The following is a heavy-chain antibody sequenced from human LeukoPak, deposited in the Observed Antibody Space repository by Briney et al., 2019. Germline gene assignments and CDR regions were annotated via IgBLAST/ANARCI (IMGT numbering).Heavy chain of an antibody. CDR2: ISSSSSYI. V-gene: IGHV3-21*01. D-gene: IGHD3-10*01. Sequence: GGSLRLSCAASGFTFSSYSMNWVRQAPGKGLEWVSSISSSSSYIYYADSVKGRFTISRDNAKNSLYLQMNSLRAEDTAVYYCARDGSHGSGSYYGDAFDIWGRGTMVTVSS. CDR3: ARDGSHGSGSYYGDAFDI. J-gene: IGHJ3*02. CDR1: GFTFSSYS.